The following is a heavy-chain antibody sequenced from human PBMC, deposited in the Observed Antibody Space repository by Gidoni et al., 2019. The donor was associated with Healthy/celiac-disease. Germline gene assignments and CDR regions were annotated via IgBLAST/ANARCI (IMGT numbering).Heavy chain of an antibody. CDR3: ASKPYQLLYGVRGY. Sequence: EVQLLESGGGLVQPGGSLRLSCAASGFTFSSYAMSWVRQAPGKGLEWVTAISGSGGSTYYADSVKGRFTISRDNSKNTLYLQMNSLRAEDTAVYYCASKPYQLLYGVRGYWGQGTLVTVSS. CDR2: ISGSGGST. CDR1: GFTFSSYA. J-gene: IGHJ4*02. V-gene: IGHV3-23*01. D-gene: IGHD2-2*02.